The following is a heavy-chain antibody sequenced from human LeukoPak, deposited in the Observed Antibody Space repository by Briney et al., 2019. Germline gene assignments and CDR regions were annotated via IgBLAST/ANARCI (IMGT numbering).Heavy chain of an antibody. Sequence: GGSLRLSCAASGFSVSSNYMSWVRQAPGKGLEWVSVIYSGGSTYYADSVKGRFTISRDNSKNTVYLQMNSLSAEDTAVYHCAKGNSAGSSKSWFDPWGQGTLVTVSS. CDR1: GFSVSSNY. J-gene: IGHJ5*02. CDR3: AKGNSAGSSKSWFDP. V-gene: IGHV3-53*01. CDR2: IYSGGST. D-gene: IGHD3-10*01.